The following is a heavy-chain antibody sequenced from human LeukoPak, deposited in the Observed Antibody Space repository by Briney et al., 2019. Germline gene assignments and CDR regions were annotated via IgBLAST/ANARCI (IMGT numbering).Heavy chain of an antibody. Sequence: PSETLSLTCTVSGGSISSGGYYWSWLRQHPGRGLEWIGYIYYSGSTYYNPSLKSRVTISVDTSKNQFSLKLSSVTAADTAVYYCAREDTAMVIDYWGQGTLVTVSS. CDR3: AREDTAMVIDY. CDR2: IYYSGST. D-gene: IGHD5-18*01. J-gene: IGHJ4*02. CDR1: GGSISSGGYY. V-gene: IGHV4-31*03.